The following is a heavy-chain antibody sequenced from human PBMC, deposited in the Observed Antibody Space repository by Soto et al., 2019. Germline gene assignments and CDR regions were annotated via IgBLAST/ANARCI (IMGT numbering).Heavy chain of an antibody. CDR2: IDHDGPT. CDR3: VRDSHGDY. Sequence: EVQLVESGGGLVQPGGSLRLSCAGSGFTFSNYWMHWVRQAPGKGLEWVSRIDHDGPTDYADSVRGRFTISRDNAENTLYLQMNSPRPEDMAVYYCVRDSHGDYWGQGTLVTVSS. V-gene: IGHV3-74*01. CDR1: GFTFSNYW. J-gene: IGHJ4*02.